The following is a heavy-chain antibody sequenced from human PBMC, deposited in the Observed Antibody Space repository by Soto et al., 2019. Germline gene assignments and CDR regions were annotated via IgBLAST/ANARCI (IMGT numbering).Heavy chain of an antibody. J-gene: IGHJ6*02. CDR3: ARQSIAAAPGLGMDV. D-gene: IGHD6-13*01. CDR1: GYTFTSYG. Sequence: QVQLVQSGAEVKKPGASVKVSCKASGYTFTSYGISWVRQAPGQGLEWMGWISAYNGNTNYAQKLQGRVTMTTDTSTSTADMELRSLRSDDTAVYYCARQSIAAAPGLGMDVWGQGTTVTVSS. V-gene: IGHV1-18*04. CDR2: ISAYNGNT.